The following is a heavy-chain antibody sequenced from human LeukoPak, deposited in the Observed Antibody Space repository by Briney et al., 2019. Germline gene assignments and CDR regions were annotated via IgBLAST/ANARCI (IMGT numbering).Heavy chain of an antibody. CDR1: GFTFDDYG. D-gene: IGHD3-22*01. J-gene: IGHJ4*02. CDR2: INWNGGST. Sequence: GGSLRLSCAASGFTFDDYGMNWVRQAPGKGLEWVSGINWNGGSTGYADSVKGRFTISRDNAKNSLYLQMNSLRAEDTALYYCARAAYYYDSSGYYFVGEFDYWGQGTLVAVSS. CDR3: ARAAYYYDSSGYYFVGEFDY. V-gene: IGHV3-20*04.